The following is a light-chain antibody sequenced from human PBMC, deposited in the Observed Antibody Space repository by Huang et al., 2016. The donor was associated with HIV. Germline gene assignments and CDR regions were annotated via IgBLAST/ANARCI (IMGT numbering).Light chain of an antibody. J-gene: IGKJ1*01. CDR2: GAS. CDR1: QRVGRN. Sequence: EIVMTQSPATLSVSPGERATLSCRASQRVGRNLAWYQQKPGQAPRLLIYGASTRATDIPARFSGSGSGTEFTLTISSLQSEDCAVYYCQQYNNWPPWTFGQGTKVEIK. CDR3: QQYNNWPPWT. V-gene: IGKV3-15*01.